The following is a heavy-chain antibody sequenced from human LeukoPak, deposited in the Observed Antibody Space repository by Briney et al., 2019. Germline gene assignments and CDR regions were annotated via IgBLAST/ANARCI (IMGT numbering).Heavy chain of an antibody. CDR3: ALFGGGAFDI. D-gene: IGHD3-10*01. Sequence: SETLSLTCTVSGGSISSSSYYWGWIRQTPEKGLEWIGTIYYSGSTSYNTSLNSRVTISIDTSKNQFSLKLNSVTASDTAVYYCALFGGGAFDIWGQGTMVTVSS. V-gene: IGHV4-39*01. CDR2: IYYSGST. CDR1: GGSISSSSYY. J-gene: IGHJ3*02.